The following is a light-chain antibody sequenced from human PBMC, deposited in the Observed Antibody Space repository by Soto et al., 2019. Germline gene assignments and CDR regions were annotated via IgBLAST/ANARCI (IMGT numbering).Light chain of an antibody. CDR1: SSDVGGYGY. J-gene: IGLJ2*01. Sequence: QSALTQPPSASGSPGQSVTISCTGTSSDVGGYGYVSWYQQHPGKAPKLMIYEVSKRPSGVPDRFSGSKSGNTASLTGSGLQAEDEDDYYCTSDAGSNDLGVFGGGTKLTVL. CDR3: TSDAGSNDLGV. CDR2: EVS. V-gene: IGLV2-8*01.